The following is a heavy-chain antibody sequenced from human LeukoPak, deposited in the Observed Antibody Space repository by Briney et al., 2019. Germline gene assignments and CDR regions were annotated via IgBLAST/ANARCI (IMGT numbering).Heavy chain of an antibody. CDR1: GFTFSSYW. V-gene: IGHV3-74*01. CDR3: ATYSSSWHAIDY. CDR2: INSDGGST. J-gene: IGHJ4*02. D-gene: IGHD6-13*01. Sequence: GGSLRLSCAASGFTFSSYWMHWVRQAPGKGLVWVSRINSDGGSTSYADSVKGRFTISRDNAKNTLYLQMNSLRGEDTAVYYCATYSSSWHAIDYWGQGALVTVSS.